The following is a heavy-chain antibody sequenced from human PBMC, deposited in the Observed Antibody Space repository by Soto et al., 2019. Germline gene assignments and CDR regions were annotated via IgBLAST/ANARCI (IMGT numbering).Heavy chain of an antibody. CDR3: TTDPPFVLGAGSQYNWFDP. D-gene: IGHD3-16*01. V-gene: IGHV3-15*01. CDR2: IKSKTDGGTT. J-gene: IGHJ5*02. CDR1: GFTFSNAW. Sequence: GGSLRLSCAASGFTFSNAWMSWVRQAPGKGLEWVGRIKSKTDGGTTDYAAPVKGRFTISRDYSKNTLYLQMNSLKTEDTAVYYCTTDPPFVLGAGSQYNWFDPWGQGTLVTVSS.